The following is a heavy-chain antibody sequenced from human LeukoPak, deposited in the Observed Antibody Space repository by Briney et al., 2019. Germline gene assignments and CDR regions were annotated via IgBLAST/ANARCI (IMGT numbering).Heavy chain of an antibody. D-gene: IGHD5-24*01. CDR2: VYYSGST. CDR1: GDSISSYY. Sequence: PSETLSLTCTVSGDSISSYYWAWIRQPPGKGLEWIGYVYYSGSTQYNPSLQSRVTISVGTSKKQFSLRLSSVTAADTAVYYCARGGDGYTGDAFDIWGQGTMVTVSS. CDR3: ARGGDGYTGDAFDI. V-gene: IGHV4-59*12. J-gene: IGHJ3*02.